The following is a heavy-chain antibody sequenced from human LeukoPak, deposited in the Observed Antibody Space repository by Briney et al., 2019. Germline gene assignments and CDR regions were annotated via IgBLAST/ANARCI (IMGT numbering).Heavy chain of an antibody. D-gene: IGHD5-12*01. CDR1: GGSISSSNW. V-gene: IGHV4-4*02. J-gene: IGHJ2*01. CDR2: IYHSGST. CDR3: ARGRGGSPIVATIAYFDL. Sequence: SGTLSLTCAVSGGSISSSNWWSWVRQPPGKGLEWMGEIYHSGSTIYNASLKRRVTISVDKSKNPFSLKLSSVTAADTAVYYCARGRGGSPIVATIAYFDLWGRGTPVTVSS.